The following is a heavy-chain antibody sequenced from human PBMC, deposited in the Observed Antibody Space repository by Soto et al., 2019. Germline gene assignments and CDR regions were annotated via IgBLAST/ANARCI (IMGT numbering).Heavy chain of an antibody. CDR3: ARQYYYGSRRGIGFDY. CDR1: CGSFGGYS. V-gene: IGHV4-34*01. CDR2: INHSGST. J-gene: IGHJ4*02. Sequence: SKTLSLACAIHCGSFGGYSWSWLREPSGKGLEWIGEINHSGSTNYNPSLKSRVTISVDTSKNQFSLKLRYVTAADTAVYYCARQYYYGSRRGIGFDYWGQGTLVTVS. D-gene: IGHD3-10*01.